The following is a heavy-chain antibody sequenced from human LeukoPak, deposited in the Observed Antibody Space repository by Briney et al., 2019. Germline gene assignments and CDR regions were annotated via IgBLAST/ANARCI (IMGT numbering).Heavy chain of an antibody. V-gene: IGHV4-61*01. D-gene: IGHD3-16*02. J-gene: IGHJ3*02. CDR2: IYYSGST. CDR1: GGSISSSSYY. CDR3: ARFPFYDYVWGSYRRLDAFDI. Sequence: SETLSLTCTVSGGSISSSSYYWSWIRQPPGKGLEWIGYIYYSGSTNYNPSLKSRVTISVDTSKNQFSLKLSSVTAADTAVYYCARFPFYDYVWGSYRRLDAFDIWGQGTMVTVSS.